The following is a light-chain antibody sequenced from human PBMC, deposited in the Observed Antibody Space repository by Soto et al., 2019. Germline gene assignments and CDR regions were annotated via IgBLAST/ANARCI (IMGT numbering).Light chain of an antibody. Sequence: EIVMTQSPSTLSVSPGERATLSCRASQSVSSNLAWYQQKPGQAPRLLIYGASTRATGIPARFSGSGSGTDFTLTISSLETEDFAVYHCQQRSNWPPTFGQGTKVDIK. CDR2: GAS. J-gene: IGKJ1*01. CDR3: QQRSNWPPT. CDR1: QSVSSN. V-gene: IGKV3-15*01.